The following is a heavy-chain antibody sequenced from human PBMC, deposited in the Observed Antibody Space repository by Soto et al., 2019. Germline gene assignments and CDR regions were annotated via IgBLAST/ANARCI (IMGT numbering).Heavy chain of an antibody. J-gene: IGHJ6*03. Sequence: QVQLVPSGAEVKEPGASVTVSCRASGDRFTDYYMHWVRQAPGQGLEWMGWINPNSGVTKYAQKYQGWVNMTRDTSIRTVYMQLSRLGFDDTAIYYCARESGGATDTLYYYYFYMDVWGTGTTVTVSS. CDR3: ARESGGATDTLYYYYFYMDV. V-gene: IGHV1-2*04. CDR2: INPNSGVT. D-gene: IGHD5-12*01. CDR1: GDRFTDYY.